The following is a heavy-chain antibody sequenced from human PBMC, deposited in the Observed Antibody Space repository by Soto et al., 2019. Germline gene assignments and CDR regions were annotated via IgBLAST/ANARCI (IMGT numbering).Heavy chain of an antibody. V-gene: IGHV3-74*01. J-gene: IGHJ4*02. CDR3: ARDPVGHDYGDFDY. CDR2: INSDGSST. CDR1: GFTFSSYW. Sequence: PGGSLRLSCAASGFTFSSYWMHWVRQAPGKGLVWASRINSDGSSTSYADSVKGRFTISRDNAKNTLYLQMNSLRAEDTAVYYCARDPVGHDYGDFDYWGQGTLVTVSS. D-gene: IGHD4-17*01.